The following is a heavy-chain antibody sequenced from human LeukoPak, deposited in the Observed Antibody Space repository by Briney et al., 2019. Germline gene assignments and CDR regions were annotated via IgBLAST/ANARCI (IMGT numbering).Heavy chain of an antibody. V-gene: IGHV3-33*01. CDR1: GFTFSSYG. CDR3: ARVDDLDAFDI. J-gene: IGHJ3*02. Sequence: PGGSLRLSCTASGFTFSSYGMHWVRQAPGKGLEWVAVVWYDGSNKYYADSVKGRFTISRDNSKNTLFLQINSLRPEDTAGYYCARVDDLDAFDIWGQGTLVTVSS. D-gene: IGHD2-2*03. CDR2: VWYDGSNK.